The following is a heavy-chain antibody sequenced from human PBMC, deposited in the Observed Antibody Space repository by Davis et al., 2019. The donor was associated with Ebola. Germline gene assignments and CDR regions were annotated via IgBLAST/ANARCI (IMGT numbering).Heavy chain of an antibody. J-gene: IGHJ6*02. CDR2: ISWNSGSI. CDR3: AKDIHYYYGMDV. CDR1: GFTFDDYA. Sequence: SLKISCAASGFTFDDYAMHWVRQAPGKVLEWVSGISWNSGSIGYADSVKGRFTISRDNAKNSLYLQMNSLRAEDTALYYCAKDIHYYYGMDVWGQGTTVTVSS. V-gene: IGHV3-9*01.